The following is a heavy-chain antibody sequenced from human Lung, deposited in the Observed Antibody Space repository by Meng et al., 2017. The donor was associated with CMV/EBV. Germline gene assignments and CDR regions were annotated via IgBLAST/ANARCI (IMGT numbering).Heavy chain of an antibody. D-gene: IGHD2-15*01. CDR2: IYNFGNT. J-gene: IGHJ3*02. CDR1: GFTVSSHY. V-gene: IGHV3-53*01. CDR3: ANGHCSGAICSGAFDI. Sequence: ESXKISXVASGFTVSSHYMSWVRQAPGQGLEWVSVIYNFGNTYYAGSVKGRITVSKDNSKKMLYLQMNTLRAEDTAVYYCANGHCSGAICSGAFDIWGQGXMVTVSS.